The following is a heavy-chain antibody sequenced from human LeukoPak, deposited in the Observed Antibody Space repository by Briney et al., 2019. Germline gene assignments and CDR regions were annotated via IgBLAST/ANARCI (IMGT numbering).Heavy chain of an antibody. CDR3: ARQIAVADYYMDV. V-gene: IGHV5-51*01. D-gene: IGHD6-19*01. CDR1: GYSFISYW. CDR2: IYPGDSDT. J-gene: IGHJ6*03. Sequence: GESLKISCKVSGYSFISYWIGWVRQMPGKGLEWMGIIYPGDSDTRYSPSFQGQVTISADKSISTAYLQWSSLKASDTAMYYCARQIAVADYYMDVWGKGTTVTVSS.